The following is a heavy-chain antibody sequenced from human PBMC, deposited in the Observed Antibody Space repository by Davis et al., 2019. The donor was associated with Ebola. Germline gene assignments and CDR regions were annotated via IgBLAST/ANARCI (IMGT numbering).Heavy chain of an antibody. Sequence: PGGSLRLSCAASGFRFDDYAMHWVRQVPGKGLEWVSGIGWNSFDIAYAGSVKGRFTISRDNSKNTLYLQMNSLRAEDTAVYYCAKDLDTMVRGVMGYWGQGTLVTVSS. CDR2: IGWNSFDI. V-gene: IGHV3-9*01. J-gene: IGHJ4*02. D-gene: IGHD3-10*01. CDR3: AKDLDTMVRGVMGY. CDR1: GFRFDDYA.